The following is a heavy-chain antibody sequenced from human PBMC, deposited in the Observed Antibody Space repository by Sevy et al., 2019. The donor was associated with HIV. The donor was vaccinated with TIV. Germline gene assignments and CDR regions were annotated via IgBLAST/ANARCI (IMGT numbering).Heavy chain of an antibody. V-gene: IGHV3-48*02. J-gene: IGHJ4*02. Sequence: GGSLRLSCVASGFTFNTYSLIWVRQTPGKGLEWLSFIGTAAGVTYYAESVKGRFTISRDNAKNSLYLQMNSLRDEDTAVYYCARCPGHYSIDYWGQGTLVTVSS. CDR2: IGTAAGVT. CDR1: GFTFNTYS. CDR3: ARCPGHYSIDY. D-gene: IGHD2-21*01.